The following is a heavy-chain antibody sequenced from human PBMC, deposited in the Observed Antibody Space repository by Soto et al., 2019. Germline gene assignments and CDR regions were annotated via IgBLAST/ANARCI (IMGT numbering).Heavy chain of an antibody. J-gene: IGHJ4*02. D-gene: IGHD3-3*02. CDR2: SDPSDSYT. CDR1: GYGFTSYW. V-gene: IGHV5-10-1*01. CDR3: ARHEEEGPLEY. Sequence: PGESLKISCQGSGYGFTSYWITCLRQMPGKGLEWMGRSDPSDSYTNYSPSFQGHVTTSVDESTSTAHLQWSSLKASDIATYYCARHEEEGPLEYWGQGTTVTVSS.